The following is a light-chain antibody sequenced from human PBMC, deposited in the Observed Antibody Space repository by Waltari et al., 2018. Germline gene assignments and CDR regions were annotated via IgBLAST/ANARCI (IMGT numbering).Light chain of an antibody. CDR2: GNN. CDR3: ATWDDSLGGLWV. CDR1: SFNIGSNS. Sequence: QSVLTQPPSASGTPGQRVTISCSGSSFNIGSNSVHWYQQLPGTAPKLLMSGNNPRPSGVPDRFSGSKSGTSASLAISGLRSEDEAIYYCATWDDSLGGLWVFGGGTKVTVL. J-gene: IGLJ3*02. V-gene: IGLV1-47*01.